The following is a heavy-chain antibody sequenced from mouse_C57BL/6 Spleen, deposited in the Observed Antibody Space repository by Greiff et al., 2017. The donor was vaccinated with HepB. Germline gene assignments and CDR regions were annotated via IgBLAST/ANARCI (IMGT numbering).Heavy chain of an antibody. D-gene: IGHD2-2*01. Sequence: QVQLKQPGAELVRPGSSVKLSCKASGYTFTSYWMHWVKQRPIQGLEWIGNIDPSDSETHYNQKFKDKATLTVDKSSSTAYMQLSSLTSEDSAVYYCARGGYRQFDYWGQGTTRTVSS. V-gene: IGHV1-52*01. J-gene: IGHJ2*01. CDR1: GYTFTSYW. CDR2: IDPSDSET. CDR3: ARGGYRQFDY.